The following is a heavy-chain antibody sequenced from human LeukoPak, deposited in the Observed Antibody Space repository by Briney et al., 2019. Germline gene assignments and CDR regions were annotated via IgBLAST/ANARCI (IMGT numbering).Heavy chain of an antibody. V-gene: IGHV1-69*05. CDR3: ASSSGRTDYYYYMDV. CDR2: IIPIFGTA. CDR1: GGTFSSYA. D-gene: IGHD3-22*01. Sequence: ASVKVSCKASGGTFSSYAISWVRQAPGQGLEWMGGIIPIFGTANYAQKSQGRVTITTDESTSTAYMELSSLRSEDTAVYYCASSSGRTDYYYYMDVWGKGTTVTVSS. J-gene: IGHJ6*03.